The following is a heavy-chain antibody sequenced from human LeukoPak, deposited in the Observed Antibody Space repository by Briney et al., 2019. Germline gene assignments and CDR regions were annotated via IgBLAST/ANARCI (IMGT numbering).Heavy chain of an antibody. D-gene: IGHD4-23*01. V-gene: IGHV4-61*02. J-gene: IGHJ3*02. CDR1: GGSITNLNYY. CDR3: AGRGSNSGTFDI. CDR2: IYTSGGT. Sequence: SETLSLTCTVSGGSITNLNYYWTWIRQPVGKRLEWIGRIYTSGGTDYNPSLKARATLSVDKSKNQFSLNLASLTAADTALYYCAGRGSNSGTFDIWGPGTFVTVSS.